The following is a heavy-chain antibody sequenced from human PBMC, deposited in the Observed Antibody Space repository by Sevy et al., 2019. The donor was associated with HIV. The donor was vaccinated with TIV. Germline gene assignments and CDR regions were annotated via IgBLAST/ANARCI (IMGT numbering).Heavy chain of an antibody. Sequence: RGSLRLSCAASGFSVNSNYMTWVRQAPGKGLEGVSVIYSQETTYHADSVKDRFTISRDNSKNMLYLQMSSLKAEDTAIYYCARGKSGYGYALNYWGQGTLVTVSS. CDR1: GFSVNSNY. D-gene: IGHD5-18*01. J-gene: IGHJ4*02. V-gene: IGHV3-66*01. CDR3: ARGKSGYGYALNY. CDR2: IYSQETT.